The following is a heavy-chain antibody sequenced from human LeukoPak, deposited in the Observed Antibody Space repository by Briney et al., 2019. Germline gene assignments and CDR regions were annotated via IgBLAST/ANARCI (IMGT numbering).Heavy chain of an antibody. D-gene: IGHD6-19*01. Sequence: PSETLSLTCTVSGGSISSSSYYWGWIRQPPGKGLEWIGSIYYSGSTYYNPSLKSRVTISVDTSKNQFSLKLSSVTAADTAVYYCARSGSGWDNYYYYYYMDVWGKGTTVTISS. CDR1: GGSISSSSYY. J-gene: IGHJ6*03. V-gene: IGHV4-39*07. CDR3: ARSGSGWDNYYYYYYMDV. CDR2: IYYSGST.